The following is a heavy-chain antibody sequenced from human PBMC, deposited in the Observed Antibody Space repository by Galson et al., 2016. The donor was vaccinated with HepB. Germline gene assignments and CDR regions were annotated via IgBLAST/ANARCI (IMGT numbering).Heavy chain of an antibody. CDR2: IYQSGTT. D-gene: IGHD6-19*01. CDR1: GGSISSGGYS. V-gene: IGHV4-30-2*01. CDR3: ARGAAGKDLDF. Sequence: TLSLTCAVSGGSISSGGYSWNWVRRPPGKDLEWIGHIYQSGTTYYNPSLKSRVTISEDSSKNQFSLKLNSVTAADTAVYYCARGAAGKDLDFWGQGNLVTVSS. J-gene: IGHJ4*02.